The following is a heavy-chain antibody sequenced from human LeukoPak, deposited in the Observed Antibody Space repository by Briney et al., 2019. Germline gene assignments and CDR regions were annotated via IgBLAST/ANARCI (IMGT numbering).Heavy chain of an antibody. V-gene: IGHV3-66*01. Sequence: GGSLRLSCAASELTVSGDYMSWLRQAPGKGLEWVSIIYRSGNTYYADSVKGRFTISRDNSKNTLYLQMGSLRVEDMAVYYCAREQWDGYNYGSDYWGQGTLVTVSS. D-gene: IGHD5-18*01. CDR3: AREQWDGYNYGSDY. CDR1: ELTVSGDY. J-gene: IGHJ4*02. CDR2: IYRSGNT.